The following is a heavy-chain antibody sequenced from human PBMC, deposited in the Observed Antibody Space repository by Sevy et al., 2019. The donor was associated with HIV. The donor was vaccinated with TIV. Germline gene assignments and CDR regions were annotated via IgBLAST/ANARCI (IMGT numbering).Heavy chain of an antibody. CDR2: IKQDGSEK. V-gene: IGHV3-7*03. J-gene: IGHJ5*02. CDR1: GFTFSSYW. D-gene: IGHD3-16*01. Sequence: GGSLRLSCAASGFTFSSYWMSWVRQAPGKGREWVANIKQDGSEKYYVDSVKGRFTISRDNAKNSLYLQMNSLGAEDTAVYYCASPGGKGFDPWGQGTLVTVSS. CDR3: ASPGGKGFDP.